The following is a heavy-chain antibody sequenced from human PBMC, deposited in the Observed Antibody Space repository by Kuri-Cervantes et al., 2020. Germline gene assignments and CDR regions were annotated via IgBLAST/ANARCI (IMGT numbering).Heavy chain of an antibody. V-gene: IGHV3-23*01. D-gene: IGHD4-17*01. CDR2: ISGGGSR. CDR3: AKDFGATVTTIWYFDL. J-gene: IGHJ2*01. Sequence: GGSLRLSCAASGFTFSSYAMSWVRQAPGKGLEWVSSISGGGSRTYADSVKGRFTISRDNSKNTLYLQMNSLRAEDTAVYYCAKDFGATVTTIWYFDLWGRGTLVTVSS. CDR1: GFTFSSYA.